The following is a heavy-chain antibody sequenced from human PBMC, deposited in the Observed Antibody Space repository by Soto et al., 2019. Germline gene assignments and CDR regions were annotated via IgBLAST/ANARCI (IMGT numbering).Heavy chain of an antibody. CDR2: IHYSGST. Sequence: QVQLQESGPGLVKPSQTLSLTCTVSGGSISSGGYYWNWIRQHPGKGLEWIGYIHYSGSTYYLPSLKSRITISVDTSKNQCSLKLSSVTAADTAVYYCAGTEVGTNYLDIWVQGTMVITSS. CDR3: AGTEVGTNYLDI. CDR1: GGSISSGGYY. J-gene: IGHJ3*02. D-gene: IGHD1-7*01. V-gene: IGHV4-31*03.